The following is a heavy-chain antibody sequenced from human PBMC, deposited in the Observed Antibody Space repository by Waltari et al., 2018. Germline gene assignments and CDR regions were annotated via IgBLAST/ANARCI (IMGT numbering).Heavy chain of an antibody. CDR3: TKDLLPGGADV. V-gene: IGHV3-9*01. J-gene: IGHJ6*02. D-gene: IGHD2-15*01. CDR2: IDWRSGRI. Sequence: EVQLMVSGGGLLQPGRALSLPFAGSRFTFAVYAMHWVRQVPGRALEWVAGIDWRSGRIAYADSVKGRFIISRDDARNSLNLQMNTLRVDDTAVYYCTKDLLPGGADVWGRGTTVTVSS. CDR1: RFTFAVYA.